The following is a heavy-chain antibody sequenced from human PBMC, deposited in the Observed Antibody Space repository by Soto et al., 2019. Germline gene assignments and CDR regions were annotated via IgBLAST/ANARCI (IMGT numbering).Heavy chain of an antibody. Sequence: PSETLSLTCTVSGDSISNYYWSWIRQPPGKGLEWIGYIYYSGSTNYNPSLKSRVTISVDTSKNQFSLKLSSVTAADTAVYYCAREGYCSSTSCPYNWFDPWGQGTLVTVSS. V-gene: IGHV4-59*01. CDR3: AREGYCSSTSCPYNWFDP. J-gene: IGHJ5*02. CDR2: IYYSGST. CDR1: GDSISNYY. D-gene: IGHD2-2*01.